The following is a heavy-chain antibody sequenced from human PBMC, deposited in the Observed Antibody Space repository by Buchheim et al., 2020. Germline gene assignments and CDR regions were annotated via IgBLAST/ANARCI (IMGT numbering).Heavy chain of an antibody. Sequence: EVQLVESGGGLVQPGRSLRLSCTASGFTFGDYAMSWVRQAPGKGLEWVGFIRSKAYGGTTEYAASVKGRFTISRDDSKSIAYLQMNSLKTEDTAVYYCTRDVSGTDYGTDVWGQGTT. J-gene: IGHJ6*02. CDR2: IRSKAYGGTT. D-gene: IGHD2-2*01. CDR1: GFTFGDYA. CDR3: TRDVSGTDYGTDV. V-gene: IGHV3-49*04.